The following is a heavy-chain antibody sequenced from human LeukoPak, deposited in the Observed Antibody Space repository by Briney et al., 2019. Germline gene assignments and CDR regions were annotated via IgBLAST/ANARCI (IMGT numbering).Heavy chain of an antibody. CDR3: ARGVNRWPPHYYYMDV. V-gene: IGHV1-69*13. Sequence: ASVKVSCKASGGTFSSYAISWVRQAPGQGLEWMGGIIPIFGTANYAQKFQGRVTITADESTSTAYMELSSLRSEDTAVYYCARGVNRWPPHYYYMDVWGKGTTVTISS. D-gene: IGHD2-15*01. J-gene: IGHJ6*03. CDR1: GGTFSSYA. CDR2: IIPIFGTA.